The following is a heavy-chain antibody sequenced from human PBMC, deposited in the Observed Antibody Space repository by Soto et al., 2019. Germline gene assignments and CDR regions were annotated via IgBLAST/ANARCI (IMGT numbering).Heavy chain of an antibody. CDR3: ARERGGHIDY. CDR1: GGTFSSYG. Sequence: QVQLVQSGAEVKKPGSSVKVSCKASGGTFSSYGISWVRQAPGQGLEWMGGIVPIFGPANHAQKFRGRVTITADQSTSTAYVDLRSLKSEDTAMYYCARERGGHIDYWGQGTLVIVSS. CDR2: IVPIFGPA. J-gene: IGHJ4*02. V-gene: IGHV1-69*12. D-gene: IGHD2-15*01.